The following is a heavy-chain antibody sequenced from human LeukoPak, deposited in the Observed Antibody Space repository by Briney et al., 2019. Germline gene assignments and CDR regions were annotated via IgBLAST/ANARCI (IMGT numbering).Heavy chain of an antibody. Sequence: PGGSLRLSCVASGFTVSNKYMRWVRQAPGKGLEWVSVLYNAGSTYYAASVKGRFTISRDNSKNTLYLQMNTLRAEDTAVYYCARALSAYCGGDCYYFDYWGQGTLVTVSS. J-gene: IGHJ4*02. D-gene: IGHD2-21*02. V-gene: IGHV3-53*01. CDR3: ARALSAYCGGDCYYFDY. CDR2: LYNAGST. CDR1: GFTVSNKY.